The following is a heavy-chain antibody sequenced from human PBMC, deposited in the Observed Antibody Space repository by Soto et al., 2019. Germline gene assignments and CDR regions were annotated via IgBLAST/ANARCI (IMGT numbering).Heavy chain of an antibody. D-gene: IGHD2-15*01. Sequence: SETLSLTCTVSGGSISSGGYYWSWIRQHPGKGLEWIAYIYYSGSTYYNPSLKSRVTISVDTSKNQFSLKLSSVTAADTAVYYCARSYGGSCYAIDYWGQGNLVTVSS. CDR3: ARSYGGSCYAIDY. J-gene: IGHJ4*02. CDR2: IYYSGST. CDR1: GGSISSGGYY. V-gene: IGHV4-31*03.